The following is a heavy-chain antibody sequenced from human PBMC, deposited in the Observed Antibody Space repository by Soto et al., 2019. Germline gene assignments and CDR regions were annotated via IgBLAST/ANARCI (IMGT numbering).Heavy chain of an antibody. D-gene: IGHD2-21*01. CDR2: IYYSGST. CDR1: GGSVSSGNYY. Sequence: SENLWHTCTVSGGSVSSGNYYWSWIRQPPGKGLEWIGYIYYSGSTNYNPSLKCRVTISVDTSKNQFSLKLSSVTAADTAVFYWESYHLLDAYYYCSHGTPVIVSS. J-gene: IGHJ4*01. CDR3: ESYHLLDAYYY. V-gene: IGHV4-61*01.